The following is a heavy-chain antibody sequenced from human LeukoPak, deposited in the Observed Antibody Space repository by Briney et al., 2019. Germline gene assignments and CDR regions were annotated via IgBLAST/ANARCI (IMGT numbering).Heavy chain of an antibody. V-gene: IGHV3-7*03. CDR3: AKPQWEPPDH. CDR2: IKQDGSEK. CDR1: GLSFSSYW. J-gene: IGHJ4*02. Sequence: PGGSLRLSCAASGLSFSSYWMSWFRQAPGKGLEWVANIKQDGSEKYHVDSVKGRFTVSRDNAKDLLYLQLNSLRAEDTAVYYCAKPQWEPPDHWGQGTLVIVSS. D-gene: IGHD1-26*01.